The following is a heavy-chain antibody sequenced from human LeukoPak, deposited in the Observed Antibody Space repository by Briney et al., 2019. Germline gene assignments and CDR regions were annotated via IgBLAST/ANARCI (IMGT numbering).Heavy chain of an antibody. V-gene: IGHV3-33*01. Sequence: GGSLRLSCAASGFTFRSHHMHWVRQAPGKGLEWVAVIWSDGSEKYYADSVKGRFTVSRDNSETSVYLQINSLKVEDTAVYYCAREHAGYFDYWGQGTLVTVSS. J-gene: IGHJ4*02. CDR1: GFTFRSHH. CDR2: IWSDGSEK. CDR3: AREHAGYFDY.